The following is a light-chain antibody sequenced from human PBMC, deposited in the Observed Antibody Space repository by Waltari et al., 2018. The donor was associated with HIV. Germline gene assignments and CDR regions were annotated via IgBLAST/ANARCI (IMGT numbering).Light chain of an antibody. V-gene: IGLV1-44*01. Sequence: QSVLTQPPSASGTPGQTVTISCSGSSSDIGSNTVNWYQHLPGTAPKFLIFSTSRRPAGVPDRFSGSKSGTSASLAISGLRSEDEADYYCASWDGSLNGWVFGGGTKLTVL. J-gene: IGLJ3*02. CDR1: SSDIGSNT. CDR2: STS. CDR3: ASWDGSLNGWV.